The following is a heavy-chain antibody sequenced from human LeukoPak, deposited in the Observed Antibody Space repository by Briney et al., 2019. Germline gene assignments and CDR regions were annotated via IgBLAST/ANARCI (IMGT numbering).Heavy chain of an antibody. V-gene: IGHV3-7*03. Sequence: GGSLRLSCAASGFTFSSYWMNWARQAPGKGLEWVASINHNGNVNYYMDSVKGRFTISRDNAKNSLYLQMSNLRAEDTAVYFCARGGGLDVWGQGETVTVSS. D-gene: IGHD3-16*01. J-gene: IGHJ6*02. CDR3: ARGGGLDV. CDR1: GFTFSSYW. CDR2: INHNGNVN.